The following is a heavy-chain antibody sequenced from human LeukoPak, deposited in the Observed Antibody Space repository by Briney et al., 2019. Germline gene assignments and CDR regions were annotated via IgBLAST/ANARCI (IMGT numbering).Heavy chain of an antibody. J-gene: IGHJ4*02. V-gene: IGHV3-30*18. CDR3: AKDKYSSSWTALYYFDY. CDR1: GFTFSSYG. Sequence: GRSLRLSCAASGFTFSSYGMHWVRQAPGKGLEWVAVISYDGSNKYYADSVKGRFTISRDNSKSTLYLQMNSLRAEDTAVYYCAKDKYSSSWTALYYFDYWGQGTLVTVSS. CDR2: ISYDGSNK. D-gene: IGHD6-13*01.